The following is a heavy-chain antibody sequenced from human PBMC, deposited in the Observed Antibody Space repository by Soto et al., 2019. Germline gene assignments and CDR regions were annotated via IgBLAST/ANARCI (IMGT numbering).Heavy chain of an antibody. J-gene: IGHJ4*02. V-gene: IGHV3-30-3*01. Sequence: QVQLVESGGGVVQPGRSLRLSCAASGFTFSSYAMHWVRQAPGKGLEWVAVISYDGSNKYYAYSVKGRFTISRDNSKNTLYLQMNSLRAEDTAVYYCARGQVVYDSSGYYYFDYWGQGTLVTVSS. CDR1: GFTFSSYA. CDR3: ARGQVVYDSSGYYYFDY. D-gene: IGHD3-22*01. CDR2: ISYDGSNK.